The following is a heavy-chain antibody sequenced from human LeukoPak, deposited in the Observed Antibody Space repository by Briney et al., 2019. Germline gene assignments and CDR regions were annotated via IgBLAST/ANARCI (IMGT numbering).Heavy chain of an antibody. CDR3: ARQGWSCYSP. J-gene: IGHJ4*02. D-gene: IGHD2-15*01. Sequence: AASLKFSCKGSGSRFTSYLIGWLHQPPEKGLEWMGIIYPDDSDNKYHQSFQGQATISATKSITTAYLQWSSLTADNTAIYYSARQGWSCYSPWGQGTLVTVRS. CDR2: IYPDDSDN. CDR1: GSRFTSYL. V-gene: IGHV5-51*07.